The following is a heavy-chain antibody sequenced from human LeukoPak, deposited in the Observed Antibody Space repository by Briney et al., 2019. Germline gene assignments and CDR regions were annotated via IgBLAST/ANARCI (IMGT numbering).Heavy chain of an antibody. D-gene: IGHD5-12*01. V-gene: IGHV1-69*04. Sequence: GASVKVSCKASGGTFSSYAISWVRQAPGQGLEWMGRIIPILGIANYAQKFQGRVTITADKSTSTAYMELSSLRSEDTAVYYCARDPVDIVATIRGAFDIWGQGTMVTVSS. J-gene: IGHJ3*02. CDR3: ARDPVDIVATIRGAFDI. CDR2: IIPILGIA. CDR1: GGTFSSYA.